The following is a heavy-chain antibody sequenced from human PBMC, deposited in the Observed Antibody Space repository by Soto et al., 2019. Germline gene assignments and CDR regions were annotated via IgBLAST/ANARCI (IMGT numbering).Heavy chain of an antibody. Sequence: PGGSLRLSCAASGFTFSDYYMSWIRQAPGKGLEWVSYISSSGSTIYYADSVKGRFTISRDNAKNSLYLQMNSLRAEDTAVHYCARDKSPYYYDSSGYCDYWGQGTLVTVSS. CDR2: ISSSGSTI. V-gene: IGHV3-11*01. CDR3: ARDKSPYYYDSSGYCDY. CDR1: GFTFSDYY. J-gene: IGHJ4*02. D-gene: IGHD3-22*01.